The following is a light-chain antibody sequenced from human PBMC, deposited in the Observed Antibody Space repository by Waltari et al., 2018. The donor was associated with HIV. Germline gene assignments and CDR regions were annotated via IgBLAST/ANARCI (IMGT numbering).Light chain of an antibody. Sequence: SYVLTQSPSVSVAPGQTARLTCWRHPIGTKSVHWYRQKPGQAPVLVVYDDSDRPSGIPERFSGSNSGNAATLTISKVEVGDEADYFCQVWDSTSDHLWVFGGGSRLTVL. CDR1: PIGTKS. CDR2: DDS. J-gene: IGLJ3*02. V-gene: IGLV3-21*02. CDR3: QVWDSTSDHLWV.